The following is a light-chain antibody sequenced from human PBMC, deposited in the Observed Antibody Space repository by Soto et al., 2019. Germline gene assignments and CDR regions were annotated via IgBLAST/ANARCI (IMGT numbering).Light chain of an antibody. CDR2: AAS. CDR1: QDIRNE. Sequence: AIQMTQSPSSLSASVGDRVTITCRASQDIRNELGWYQQKPGKAPKLLIYAASTLQSGVSSRFSGSGYGTQFTLTISSLQPDDFATYYCLQDYNYPRAFGQGTKV. CDR3: LQDYNYPRA. J-gene: IGKJ1*01. V-gene: IGKV1-6*01.